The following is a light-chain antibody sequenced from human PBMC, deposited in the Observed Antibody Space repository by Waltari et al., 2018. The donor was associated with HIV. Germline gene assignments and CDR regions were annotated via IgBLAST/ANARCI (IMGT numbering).Light chain of an antibody. CDR2: GAS. CDR1: QSVSSSY. J-gene: IGKJ5*01. Sequence: EIVLTQSPGTLSLSPGERATLSCRASQSVSSSYLAWYQQKPGQAPRLLIYGASSRATGIPERFSGSGSGTDFTLTISRLEPEDVAVYYCQQYGSSRAFGQGTRLEIK. CDR3: QQYGSSRA. V-gene: IGKV3-20*01.